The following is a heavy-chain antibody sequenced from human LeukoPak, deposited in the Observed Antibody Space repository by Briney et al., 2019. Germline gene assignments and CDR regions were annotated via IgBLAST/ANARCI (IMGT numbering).Heavy chain of an antibody. CDR2: VNPNSGDT. CDR3: ASATQFTMAVAGSAFDI. V-gene: IGHV1-2*02. J-gene: IGHJ3*02. D-gene: IGHD6-19*01. Sequence: GASVKVSCKASGYSFTGYYMHWVRQAPGQGLEWMGWVNPNSGDTSYAQKFQGRVTMTRDTSISTANMELSSLRSDDTAVYFYASATQFTMAVAGSAFDIWGQGTMVTVSS. CDR1: GYSFTGYY.